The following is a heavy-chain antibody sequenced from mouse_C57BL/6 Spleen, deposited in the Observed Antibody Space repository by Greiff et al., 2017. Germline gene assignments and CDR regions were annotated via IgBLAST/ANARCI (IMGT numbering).Heavy chain of an antibody. Sequence: QVQLQQSGPELVKPGASVKISCKASGYAFSSSWMNWVKQRPGTGLEWIGRIYPGDGDTNYNGKFKGKATLTADKSSRTAYMQLSSRTPEDSAVSFCGAGYDDAIDYRGQGTTLTVSS. D-gene: IGHD2-4*01. J-gene: IGHJ2*01. CDR2: IYPGDGDT. CDR1: GYAFSSSW. V-gene: IGHV1-82*01. CDR3: GAGYDDAIDY.